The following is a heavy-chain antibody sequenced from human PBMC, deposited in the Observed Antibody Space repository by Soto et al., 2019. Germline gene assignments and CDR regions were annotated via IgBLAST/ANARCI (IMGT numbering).Heavy chain of an antibody. CDR1: GNTFTSYD. V-gene: IGHV1-8*01. D-gene: IGHD3-10*01. J-gene: IGHJ4*02. Sequence: ASVKVSCKASGNTFTSYDINWVRQATGHGLEWMGWINPNSGNIGYAQKFQGRVTMTRDTAIRTAYMEVSRLRSDEPAVYYCARGRASGSYYLLDYWGQGTLVTVSS. CDR3: ARGRASGSYYLLDY. CDR2: INPNSGNI.